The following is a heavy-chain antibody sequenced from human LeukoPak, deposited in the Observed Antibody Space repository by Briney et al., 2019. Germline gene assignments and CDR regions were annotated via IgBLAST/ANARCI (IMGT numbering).Heavy chain of an antibody. CDR2: ISSSSSYI. CDR3: AREGVSLNYYYMDV. V-gene: IGHV3-21*01. J-gene: IGHJ6*03. Sequence: GGSLRLSCAASGFTFSSYSMNWVRQAPGKGLEWVSSISSSSSYIYYADSVKGRFTISRDNAKNSLYLQMNSLRAEDTAVYYCAREGVSLNYYYMDVWGRGTTVTVSS. D-gene: IGHD3-10*01. CDR1: GFTFSSYS.